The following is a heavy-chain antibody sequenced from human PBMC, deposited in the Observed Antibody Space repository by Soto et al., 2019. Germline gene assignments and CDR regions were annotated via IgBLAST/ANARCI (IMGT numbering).Heavy chain of an antibody. Sequence: GGSLRLSCAASGFTFSSYGMHWVRQAPGKGLEWVAVISYDGSNKYYADSVKGRFTISRDNSKNTLYLQMNSLRAEDTAVYYCAKDPNRGIGYCSGGSCGSLFYGMDVWGQGTTVTVSS. J-gene: IGHJ6*02. CDR2: ISYDGSNK. V-gene: IGHV3-30*18. CDR1: GFTFSSYG. D-gene: IGHD2-15*01. CDR3: AKDPNRGIGYCSGGSCGSLFYGMDV.